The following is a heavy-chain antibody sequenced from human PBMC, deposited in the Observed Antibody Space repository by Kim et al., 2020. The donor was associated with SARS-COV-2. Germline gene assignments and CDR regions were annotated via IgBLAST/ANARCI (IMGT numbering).Heavy chain of an antibody. CDR2: ISSSSSYT. V-gene: IGHV3-11*06. CDR3: ARELMVRGVMGLGYYYYYYGMDV. D-gene: IGHD3-10*01. J-gene: IGHJ6*02. CDR1: GFTFSDYY. Sequence: GGSLRLSCAASGFTFSDYYMSWIRQAPGKGLEWVSYISSSSSYTNYADSVKGRFTISRDNAKNSLYLQMNSLRAEDTAVYYCARELMVRGVMGLGYYYYYYGMDVWGQGTTVTVSS.